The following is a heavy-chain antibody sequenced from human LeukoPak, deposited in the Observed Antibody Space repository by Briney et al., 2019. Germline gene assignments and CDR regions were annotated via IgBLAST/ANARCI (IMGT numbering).Heavy chain of an antibody. CDR1: GYSFTSYW. D-gene: IGHD3-22*01. CDR3: ARLFSYYDSSGYYYDEGGPDY. J-gene: IGHJ4*02. V-gene: IGHV5-51*01. Sequence: PGESLKISCKGSGYSFTSYWIGWVRQMPGKGLEWMGIIYPGDSDTRYSPSFQGQVTISADKSISTAYLQWSSLKASDTAVYYCARLFSYYDSSGYYYDEGGPDYWGQGTLVTVSS. CDR2: IYPGDSDT.